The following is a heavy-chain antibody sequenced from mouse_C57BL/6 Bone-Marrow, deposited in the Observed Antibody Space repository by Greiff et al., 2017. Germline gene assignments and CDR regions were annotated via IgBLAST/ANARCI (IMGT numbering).Heavy chain of an antibody. CDR2: ILPGSGST. J-gene: IGHJ1*03. CDR1: GYTFTAYW. Sequence: QVQLQQSGAELMKPGASVKLSCKATGYTFTAYWIEWVKQRPGHGLEWIGEILPGSGSTNYNEKFNGKATFTADTSSNTVYMQLSRLTSADSAIYDCARADGRWYFDVWGTGTTVTVSS. CDR3: ARADGRWYFDV. V-gene: IGHV1-9*01. D-gene: IGHD1-1*02.